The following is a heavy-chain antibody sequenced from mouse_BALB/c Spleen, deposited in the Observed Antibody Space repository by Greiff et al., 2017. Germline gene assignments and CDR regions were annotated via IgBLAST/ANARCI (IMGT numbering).Heavy chain of an antibody. CDR1: GFNIKDYY. V-gene: IGHV14-4*02. CDR2: IDPENGDT. J-gene: IGHJ3*01. Sequence: VQLQQSGAELVRSGASVKLSCTASGFNIKDYYMHWVKQRPEQGLEWIGWIDPENGDTEYAPKFQGKATMTADTSSNTAYLQLSSLTSEDTAVYYCTYYYGSFAWFAYWGQGTLVTVSA. D-gene: IGHD1-1*01. CDR3: TYYYGSFAWFAY.